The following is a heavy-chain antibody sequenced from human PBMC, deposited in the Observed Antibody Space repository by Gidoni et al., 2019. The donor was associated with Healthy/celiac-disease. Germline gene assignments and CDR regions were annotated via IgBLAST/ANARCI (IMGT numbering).Heavy chain of an antibody. CDR1: GWSFSGYY. J-gene: IGHJ3*02. Sequence: QVQLQQWGAGLLKPSETLSLTCAVYGWSFSGYYWSWIRQPPGKGLEWIGEINHSGSTNYNPSLKSRVTISVDTSKNQFSLKLSSVTAADTAVYYCARLGDSRTYYYDSSGYASIWGQGTMVTVSS. V-gene: IGHV4-34*01. CDR2: INHSGST. D-gene: IGHD3-22*01. CDR3: ARLGDSRTYYYDSSGYASI.